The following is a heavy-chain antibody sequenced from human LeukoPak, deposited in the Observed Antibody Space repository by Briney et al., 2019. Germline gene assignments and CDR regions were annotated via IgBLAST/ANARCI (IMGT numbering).Heavy chain of an antibody. CDR1: GFTFRFYA. CDR3: AKDPLGSGEQLVLAKSYYSYEMDV. V-gene: IGHV3-30*18. J-gene: IGHJ6*02. CDR2: ISHDGSST. Sequence: GGSLRLSCAASGFTFRFYAMHWVRQAPGKGLEWVAVISHDGSSTYYADSVKGRFTISRDNSENTLYLHMNSLRAEDTAVYYCAKDPLGSGEQLVLAKSYYSYEMDVWGQGPTVTVSS. D-gene: IGHD6-6*01.